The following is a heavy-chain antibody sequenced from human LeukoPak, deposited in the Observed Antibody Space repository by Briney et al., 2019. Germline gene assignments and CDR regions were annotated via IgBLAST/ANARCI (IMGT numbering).Heavy chain of an antibody. D-gene: IGHD1-1*01. J-gene: IGHJ4*02. CDR1: GGSITSYY. Sequence: PSETLSLTCTVSGGSITSYYWSWIRQPPGKGLEWIGYMYYSGSTSYNPSLKSRVTTSVDTAKNQFSLKVNSVTAADTAVYYCARGVPVDYWGQGTLVTVSS. CDR3: ARGVPVDY. CDR2: MYYSGST. V-gene: IGHV4-59*01.